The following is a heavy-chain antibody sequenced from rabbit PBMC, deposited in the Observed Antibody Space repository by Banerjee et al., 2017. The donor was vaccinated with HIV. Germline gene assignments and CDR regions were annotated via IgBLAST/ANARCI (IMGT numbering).Heavy chain of an antibody. Sequence: QEQLKETGGGLVQPGGSLTLSCKASGFSFNNNYVMCWVRQAPGKGLEWIACIDAGSSGNTYYASWANGRFTISKTSSTTVTLQMTSLTAADTATYFCARDLRYAGGSYYTGYFNVWGQGTLVTVS. CDR1: GFSFNNNYV. CDR3: ARDLRYAGGSYYTGYFNV. D-gene: IGHD8-1*01. CDR2: IDAGSSGNT. V-gene: IGHV1S45*01. J-gene: IGHJ4*01.